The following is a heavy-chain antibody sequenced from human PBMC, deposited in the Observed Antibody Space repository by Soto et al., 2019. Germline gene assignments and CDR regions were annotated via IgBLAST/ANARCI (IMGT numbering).Heavy chain of an antibody. V-gene: IGHV5-10-1*01. CDR1: GYSFTSYW. Sequence: GESLKISCKGSGYSFTSYWISWVRQMPGKGLEWMGRIDPSDSYTNYSPSFQGHVTISADKSISTAYLQWSSLKASDTAMYYCATPLPYSGSGSYGYGMDVSGQGISVTVFS. CDR3: ATPLPYSGSGSYGYGMDV. J-gene: IGHJ6*02. CDR2: IDPSDSYT. D-gene: IGHD3-10*01.